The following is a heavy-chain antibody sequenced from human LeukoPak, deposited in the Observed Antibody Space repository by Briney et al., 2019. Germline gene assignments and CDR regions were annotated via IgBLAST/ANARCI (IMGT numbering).Heavy chain of an antibody. V-gene: IGHV4-34*01. J-gene: IGHJ1*01. CDR1: GGSFSGYY. CDR2: INHSGST. CDR3: ANFWSSIAAAGLPRIGYFQH. Sequence: SETLSLTCAVYGGSFSGYYWSWIRQPPGKGLEWIGEINHSGSTNYNSSLKSRVTISVDTSKNQFSLKLSSVTAADTAVYYCANFWSSIAAAGLPRIGYFQHWGQGTLVTVSS. D-gene: IGHD6-13*01.